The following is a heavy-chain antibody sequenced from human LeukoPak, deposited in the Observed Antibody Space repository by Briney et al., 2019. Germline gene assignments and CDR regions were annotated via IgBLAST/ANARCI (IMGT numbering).Heavy chain of an antibody. CDR1: ADSFSSHY. J-gene: IGHJ3*02. V-gene: IGHV4-59*11. D-gene: IGHD4-17*01. Sequence: SETLSLTCAVSADSFSSHYWTWIRQPPGKGLDWIGYISYIGSTNYNPSLKSRVTISIDTSKNQFSLKLSSVTAADTAVYYCARDLVTVTKGFDIWGQGTMVSVSS. CDR2: ISYIGST. CDR3: ARDLVTVTKGFDI.